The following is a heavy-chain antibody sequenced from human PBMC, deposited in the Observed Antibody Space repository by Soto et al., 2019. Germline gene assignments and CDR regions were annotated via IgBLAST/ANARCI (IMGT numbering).Heavy chain of an antibody. J-gene: IGHJ6*03. CDR3: VRDIRLYFRSGYRDV. Sequence: EVQLVESGGGLVKPGESLRLSCAASGFTFNAFSMNWVRQAAGRGPEWVSSIDTTSGYIYYADSVKGRFTISRDNAKNSLYLQMYSLRADDTAVYLCVRDIRLYFRSGYRDVWGRGTAVTVSS. V-gene: IGHV3-21*01. D-gene: IGHD3-9*01. CDR1: GFTFNAFS. CDR2: IDTTSGYI.